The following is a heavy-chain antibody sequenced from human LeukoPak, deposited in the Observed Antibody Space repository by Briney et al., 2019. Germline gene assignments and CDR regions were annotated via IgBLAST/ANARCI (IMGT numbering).Heavy chain of an antibody. CDR2: IIPIFGTA. Sequence: SVKVSCKASGGTFSSYAISWVRQAPGQGLEWMGGIIPIFGTANYAQKFQGRVTITADESTSTAYMELSSLRSEDTAVYYCARSPGRYYYDSSGLDYWGQGTLVTVSS. D-gene: IGHD3-22*01. CDR1: GGTFSSYA. J-gene: IGHJ4*02. CDR3: ARSPGRYYYDSSGLDY. V-gene: IGHV1-69*13.